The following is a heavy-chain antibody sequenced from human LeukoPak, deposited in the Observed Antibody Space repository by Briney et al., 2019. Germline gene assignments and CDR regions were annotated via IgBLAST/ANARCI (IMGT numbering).Heavy chain of an antibody. D-gene: IGHD3-10*02. J-gene: IGHJ6*04. CDR1: GFTFSSYW. Sequence: PGGSLRLSCAASGFTFSSYWMTWVRQAPGKGLEWVANMRRGGSEKYYVDSVKGRFTISRDNAKNSLYLQMNSLRAEDTAVYYWAELGITMIGGVWGKGTTVTISS. CDR3: AELGITMIGGV. CDR2: MRRGGSEK. V-gene: IGHV3-7*01.